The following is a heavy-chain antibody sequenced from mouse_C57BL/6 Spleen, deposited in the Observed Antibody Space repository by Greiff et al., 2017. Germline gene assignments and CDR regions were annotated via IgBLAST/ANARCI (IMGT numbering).Heavy chain of an antibody. D-gene: IGHD2-5*01. CDR1: GYTFTSYW. CDR3: ARENYSNYGGFERYAMDY. Sequence: VKLQQPGAELVKPGASVKMSCKASGYTFTSYWITWVKQRPGQGLEWIGDIYPGSGSTNYNEKFKSKATLTVDTSSSTAYMQLSSLTSEDSAVYYCARENYSNYGGFERYAMDYWGQGTSVTVSS. V-gene: IGHV1-55*01. J-gene: IGHJ4*01. CDR2: IYPGSGST.